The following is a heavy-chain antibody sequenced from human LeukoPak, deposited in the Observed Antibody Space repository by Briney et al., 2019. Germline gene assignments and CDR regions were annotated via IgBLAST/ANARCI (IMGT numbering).Heavy chain of an antibody. J-gene: IGHJ4*02. Sequence: GGSLRLSCTASGFTFSNYWMSWVRQAPGKGLEWVANIKYDGSEKIYVDSVKGRFAVSRDNAKNSMSLQMNSLRAEDTAVYYCARISNSWYYFDYWGQGTLVTVSS. D-gene: IGHD6-13*01. CDR3: ARISNSWYYFDY. CDR1: GFTFSNYW. V-gene: IGHV3-7*01. CDR2: IKYDGSEK.